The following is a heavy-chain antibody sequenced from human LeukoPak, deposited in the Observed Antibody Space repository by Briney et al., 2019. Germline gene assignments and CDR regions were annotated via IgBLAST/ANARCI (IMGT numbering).Heavy chain of an antibody. D-gene: IGHD4-17*01. CDR1: GFTFSSYG. CDR2: ISYDGSNK. V-gene: IGHV3-30*18. CDR3: AKDPVDDYGDYSAETGGDY. Sequence: PGRSLRLSCAASGFTFSSYGMHWVRQAPGKGLEWVAVISYDGSNKYYADSVKGRFTISRDNSKNTLYLQMNSLRAEDTAVYYCAKDPVDDYGDYSAETGGDYWGQGTLVTVSS. J-gene: IGHJ4*02.